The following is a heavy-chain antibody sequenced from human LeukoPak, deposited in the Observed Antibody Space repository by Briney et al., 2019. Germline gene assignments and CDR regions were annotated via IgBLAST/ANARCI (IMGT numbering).Heavy chain of an antibody. Sequence: PGGSLRLSCAASGFTFSSYEMNWVRQAPGKGLEWVSSIGGSSRSIYYADSVKGRFTISRDNAKNSVYLQMNSLRVEDTAVYYCAREVGEAFDYWGQGTLVTVSS. D-gene: IGHD3-16*01. J-gene: IGHJ4*02. CDR2: IGGSSRSI. CDR3: AREVGEAFDY. V-gene: IGHV3-21*01. CDR1: GFTFSSYE.